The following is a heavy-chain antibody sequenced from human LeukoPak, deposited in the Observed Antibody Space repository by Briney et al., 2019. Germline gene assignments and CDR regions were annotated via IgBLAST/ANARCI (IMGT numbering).Heavy chain of an antibody. CDR3: ARDSQSSGWYSLIDY. J-gene: IGHJ4*02. CDR1: GFTFSNAW. Sequence: GGSLRLSCVVSGFTFSNAWINWVRQAPGKGLEWVAVISYDGSNKYYAGSVKGRFTISRDNSKNTLYLQMNSLRAEDTAVYYCARDSQSSGWYSLIDYWGQGTLVAVSS. CDR2: ISYDGSNK. V-gene: IGHV3-30-3*01. D-gene: IGHD6-19*01.